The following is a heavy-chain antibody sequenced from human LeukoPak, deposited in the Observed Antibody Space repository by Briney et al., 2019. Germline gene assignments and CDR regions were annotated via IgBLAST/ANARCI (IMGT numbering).Heavy chain of an antibody. Sequence: GRSLRLSCAASGFTFNAYSMNWVRQAPGKGLESLSNIISRGDTTHYAASVKGRFTISRDNAKNSVFLHLNSLRGDDTAVYYCARGRGYCTGVSCDIDYWGQGTLVTVSS. J-gene: IGHJ4*02. V-gene: IGHV3-48*04. CDR1: GFTFNAYS. D-gene: IGHD2-8*02. CDR2: IISRGDTT. CDR3: ARGRGYCTGVSCDIDY.